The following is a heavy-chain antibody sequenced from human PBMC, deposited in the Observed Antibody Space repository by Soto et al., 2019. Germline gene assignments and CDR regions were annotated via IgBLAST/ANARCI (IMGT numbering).Heavy chain of an antibody. CDR2: ITGSGGGT. D-gene: IGHD6-13*01. Sequence: EVQLLESGGGLVQPGGSLRLSCAASGFTFSNYAMTWVPQAPGKGLEGVSVITGSGGGTYFVDSVKGRFTISRDNSKNTVYLQMNSLRAEDTAVYYCAKRPLTAAGFDYWGQGTLVTVSS. V-gene: IGHV3-23*01. CDR1: GFTFSNYA. J-gene: IGHJ4*02. CDR3: AKRPLTAAGFDY.